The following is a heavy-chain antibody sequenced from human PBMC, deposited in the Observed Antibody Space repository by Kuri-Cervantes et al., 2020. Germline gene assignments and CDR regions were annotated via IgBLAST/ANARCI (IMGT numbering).Heavy chain of an antibody. V-gene: IGHV3-48*03. Sequence: GGSLRLSGAASGVTFSSYEMNWVRQAPGKGLEWVSYISSSGSNIYYADSVKGRFTISRDNAKNSLYLQMNSLRAEDTAVYYCAKEEGYCSSTSCYFTPSWGQGTLVTVSS. CDR3: AKEEGYCSSTSCYFTPS. CDR2: ISSSGSNI. J-gene: IGHJ5*02. D-gene: IGHD2-2*01. CDR1: GVTFSSYE.